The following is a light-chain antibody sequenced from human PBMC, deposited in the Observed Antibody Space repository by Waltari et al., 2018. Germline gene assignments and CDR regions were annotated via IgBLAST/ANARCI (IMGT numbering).Light chain of an antibody. CDR1: SGSIASNY. CDR3: QSYDSSSPHVV. J-gene: IGLJ2*01. V-gene: IGLV6-57*01. CDR2: EDN. Sequence: NFMLTQPHSVSESPGKTVTISCTRSSGSIASNYVQWFRQRPGRPPTTVIYEDNQRPSGVPDRFSGSVDSSSNSASLTVSGLKPEDEADYYCQSYDSSSPHVVFGGGTKLTVL.